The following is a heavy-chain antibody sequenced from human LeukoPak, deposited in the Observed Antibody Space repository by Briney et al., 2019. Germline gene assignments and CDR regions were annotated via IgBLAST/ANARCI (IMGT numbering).Heavy chain of an antibody. CDR1: GFTFSSYA. J-gene: IGHJ4*02. CDR3: AKQKDIVVVIATFDY. CDR2: ISGSGGST. V-gene: IGHV3-23*01. D-gene: IGHD2-21*01. Sequence: GGSLRLSCAASGFTFSSYAMSWVRPAPGKGLEWVSAISGSGGSTYYADSVKGRFTISRDNSKNTLYLQMNSLRAEDTAVYYCAKQKDIVVVIATFDYWGQGTLVTVSS.